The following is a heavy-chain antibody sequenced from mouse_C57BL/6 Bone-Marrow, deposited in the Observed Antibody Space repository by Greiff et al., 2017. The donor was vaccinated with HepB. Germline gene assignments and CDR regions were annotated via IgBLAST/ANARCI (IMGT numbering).Heavy chain of an antibody. CDR1: GFTFSDYY. J-gene: IGHJ1*03. V-gene: IGHV5-16*01. CDR3: AREGVTTRADWYFDV. CDR2: INYDGSST. D-gene: IGHD2-2*01. Sequence: EVKLVESEGGLVQPGSSMKLSCTASGFTFSDYYMAWVRQVPEKGLEWVANINYDGSSTYYLDSLKSRFIISRDNAKNILYLQMSSLKSEDTATYYCAREGVTTRADWYFDVWGTGTTVTVSS.